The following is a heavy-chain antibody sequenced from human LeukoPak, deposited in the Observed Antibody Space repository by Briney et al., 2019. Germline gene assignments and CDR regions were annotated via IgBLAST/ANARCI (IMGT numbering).Heavy chain of an antibody. CDR2: LYYTGRT. J-gene: IGHJ1*01. V-gene: IGHV4-39*01. CDR1: DDSISRSDSY. Sequence: SETLSLTCSVSDDSISRSDSYWDWIRQPPGKGLEWIGTLYYTGRTYYSPSLKSRLTMSVDTSNNQFSLNLRSVTAADTAVYYCARRRYYDGSGYLEWGQGTLLSVSS. CDR3: ARRRYYDGSGYLE. D-gene: IGHD3-22*01.